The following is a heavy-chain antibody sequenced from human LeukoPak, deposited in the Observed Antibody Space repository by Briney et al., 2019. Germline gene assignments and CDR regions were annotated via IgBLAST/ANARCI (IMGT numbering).Heavy chain of an antibody. CDR3: ARESYYDSSGYSHDAFDI. CDR2: IYYSGST. CDR1: GGSISSYY. V-gene: IGHV4-59*12. J-gene: IGHJ3*02. D-gene: IGHD3-22*01. Sequence: SETLSLTCTVSGGSISSYYWSWIRQPPGKGLEWIGYIYYSGSTNYNPSLKSRVTISVDTSKNQFSLKLSSVTAADTAVYYCARESYYDSSGYSHDAFDIWGQGTMVTVSS.